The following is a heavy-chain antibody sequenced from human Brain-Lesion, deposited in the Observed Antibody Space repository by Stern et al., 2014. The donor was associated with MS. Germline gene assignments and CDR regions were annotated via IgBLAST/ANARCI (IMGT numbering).Heavy chain of an antibody. CDR3: ARGRVVPGFQYYATDV. V-gene: IGHV4-61*02. J-gene: IGHJ6*02. Sequence: VQLVESGPGLVKPSQTLSLSCTVSGGSISSGGYYWSWIRQPAGKGLEWIGRIFNSGSTSYTPPLKSRVTISIDTPKTQFSLRLNSMTAADTAVYYCARGRVVPGFQYYATDVWGQGTTVIVSS. D-gene: IGHD2-2*01. CDR1: GGSISSGGYY. CDR2: IFNSGST.